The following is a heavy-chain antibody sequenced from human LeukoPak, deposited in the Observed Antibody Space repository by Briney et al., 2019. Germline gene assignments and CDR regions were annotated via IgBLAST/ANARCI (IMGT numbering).Heavy chain of an antibody. CDR1: GGSISPYY. J-gene: IGHJ6*03. Sequence: SETLSLTCTVSGGSISPYYRTWIRQSAGKGLEFMGRIHFGGTTNYNPSLMSRITLSVDTSKSQVSLKLSSVTAADTAVYYCARDSPDGYTSGHHFYYMDVWGNGTTVTVSS. V-gene: IGHV4-4*07. D-gene: IGHD5-18*01. CDR3: ARDSPDGYTSGHHFYYMDV. CDR2: IHFGGTT.